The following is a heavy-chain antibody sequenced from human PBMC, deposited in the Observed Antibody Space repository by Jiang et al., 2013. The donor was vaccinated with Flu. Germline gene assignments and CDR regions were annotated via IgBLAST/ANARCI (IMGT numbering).Heavy chain of an antibody. CDR3: ARLNARYAFDTWGQ. Sequence: PGLVKPSQTLSLTCSVSGGSIATGGFYWSWLRQSPGKGLEWIGHIFHTGATYYNSALQNRLTVSVDTSKNQFSLMLRSVTAADTAIYYCARLNARYAFDTWGQGGQGTMVTVSS. CDR2: IFHTGAT. CDR1: GGSIATGGFY. V-gene: IGHV4-31*03. J-gene: IGHJ3*01. D-gene: IGHD3-16*01.